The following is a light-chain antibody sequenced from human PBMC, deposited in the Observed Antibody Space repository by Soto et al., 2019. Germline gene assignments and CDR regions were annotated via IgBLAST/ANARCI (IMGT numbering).Light chain of an antibody. CDR3: SSYTSSSTRGV. Sequence: QSVLTQPASVSGSPGQSITISCTGPSSDVGDYNYVSWYQQHPGKAPKLMIYDVSNRPSGVSNRFSGSKSGNTASLTISGLQAEDEADYYCSSYTSSSTRGVFGPGTKVTVL. J-gene: IGLJ1*01. V-gene: IGLV2-14*01. CDR1: SSDVGDYNY. CDR2: DVS.